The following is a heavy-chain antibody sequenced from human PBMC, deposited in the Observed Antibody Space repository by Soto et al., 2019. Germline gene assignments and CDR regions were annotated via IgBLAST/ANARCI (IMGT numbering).Heavy chain of an antibody. V-gene: IGHV3-33*01. CDR1: GFTFSSYG. CDR2: IRYDGSNK. J-gene: IGHJ4*02. CDR3: ARVGWQWLIRVLVNFDY. D-gene: IGHD6-19*01. Sequence: QVQLVESGGGVVQPGRSLRLSCAASGFTFSSYGMHWVRQAPGKGLEWVADIRYDGSNKYDADSVKGRFTISRNNFMNTLYLQMNRLSPEDTAVYYCARVGWQWLIRVLVNFDYLGQGTLVTVST.